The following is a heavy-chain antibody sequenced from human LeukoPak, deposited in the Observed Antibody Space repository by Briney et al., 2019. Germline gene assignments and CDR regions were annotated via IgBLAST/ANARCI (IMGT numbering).Heavy chain of an antibody. D-gene: IGHD3-9*01. CDR2: MNSNSGNT. Sequence: GASVKVSCKAPGYTFTSYDINWVRQATGQGLEWMGWMNSNSGNTGYAQKFQGRVTMTRNTSISTAYMELSSLRSEDTAVYYCASDILTGYGFDYWGQGTLVTVSS. CDR1: GYTFTSYD. CDR3: ASDILTGYGFDY. J-gene: IGHJ4*02. V-gene: IGHV1-8*01.